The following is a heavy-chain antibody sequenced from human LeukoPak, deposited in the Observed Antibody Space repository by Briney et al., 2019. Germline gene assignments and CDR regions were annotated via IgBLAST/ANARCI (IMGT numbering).Heavy chain of an antibody. D-gene: IGHD6-13*01. CDR2: IYYSGST. Sequence: SETLSLTCTASGGSISSYYWSWIRQPPGKGLEWIGYIYYSGSTNYNPSLKSRVTISVDTSKNQFSLKLSSVTAADTAVYYCARQIGLVGSSWSIFDYWGQGTLVTVSS. CDR3: ARQIGLVGSSWSIFDY. CDR1: GGSISSYY. J-gene: IGHJ4*02. V-gene: IGHV4-59*08.